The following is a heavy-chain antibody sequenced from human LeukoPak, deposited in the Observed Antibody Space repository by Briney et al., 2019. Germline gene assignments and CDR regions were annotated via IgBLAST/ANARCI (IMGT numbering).Heavy chain of an antibody. J-gene: IGHJ4*02. CDR2: LWDDGSNK. CDR1: VFTFSSYG. CDR3: ARAPYYYDSSGYEFDY. Sequence: GGSRSLCCAAAVFTFSSYGMRWGRQAPGKGLEWVAVLWDDGSNKYYADSVRGRFTISRDNSKNTLYLQMNRLRAEDTAVYYCARAPYYYDSSGYEFDYWGQGTLFSPSS. D-gene: IGHD3-22*01. V-gene: IGHV3-33*01.